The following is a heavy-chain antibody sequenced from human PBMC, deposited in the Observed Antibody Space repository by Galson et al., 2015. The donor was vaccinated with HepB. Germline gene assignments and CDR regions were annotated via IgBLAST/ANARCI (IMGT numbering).Heavy chain of an antibody. CDR2: IYYSGST. Sequence: ETLSLTCTVSGGSISSSSYYWGWIRQPPGKGLEWIGSIYYSGSTYYNPSLKSRVTISVDTSKNRFSLKLSSVTAADTAVYYCARLYYYGSGSAPDYWGQGTLVTVSS. CDR3: ARLYYYGSGSAPDY. D-gene: IGHD3-10*01. J-gene: IGHJ4*02. CDR1: GGSISSSSYY. V-gene: IGHV4-39*01.